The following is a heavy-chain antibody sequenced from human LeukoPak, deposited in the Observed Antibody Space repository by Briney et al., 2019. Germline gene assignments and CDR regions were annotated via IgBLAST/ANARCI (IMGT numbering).Heavy chain of an antibody. Sequence: ASVKVSCKASGYTFTSYDINWLRQATGQGLEWRGWMNPNSGNTGYAQKFQGRVTITRNTSISTAYMELSGLRSEDTAVYYCARGFEEWELPHFDYWGQGTLVTVSS. CDR1: GYTFTSYD. D-gene: IGHD1-26*01. CDR2: MNPNSGNT. V-gene: IGHV1-8*03. CDR3: ARGFEEWELPHFDY. J-gene: IGHJ4*02.